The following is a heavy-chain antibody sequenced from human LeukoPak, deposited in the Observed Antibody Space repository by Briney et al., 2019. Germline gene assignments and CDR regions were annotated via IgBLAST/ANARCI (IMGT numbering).Heavy chain of an antibody. D-gene: IGHD3-9*01. CDR3: ARGVVPARLRYLFWFDP. CDR2: ISYDGSNK. V-gene: IGHV3-30*04. CDR1: GFTFSSYA. Sequence: PGGSLRLSCAASGFTFSSYAMHWVRQAPGKGLEWVAVISYDGSNKYYADSVKGRFTISRDNSKNTLHLQMNSLRAEDTAVYYCARGVVPARLRYLFWFDPWGQGTLVTVSS. J-gene: IGHJ5*02.